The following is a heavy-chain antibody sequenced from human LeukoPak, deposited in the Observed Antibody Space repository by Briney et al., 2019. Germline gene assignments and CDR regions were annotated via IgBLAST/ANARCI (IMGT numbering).Heavy chain of an antibody. Sequence: GESLKGSCKGSGYSFTSYWISWVRQMPGKGLEWMGRIDPSDSYTNYSPSFQGHVTISADKSISTAYLQWSSLKASDTAMYYCATGGAVPAASELDYWGQGTLVTVSS. CDR2: IDPSDSYT. V-gene: IGHV5-10-1*01. CDR1: GYSFTSYW. D-gene: IGHD2-2*01. CDR3: ATGGAVPAASELDY. J-gene: IGHJ4*02.